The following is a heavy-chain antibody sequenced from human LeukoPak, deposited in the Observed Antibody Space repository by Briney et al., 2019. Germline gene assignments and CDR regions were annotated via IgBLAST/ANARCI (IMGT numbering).Heavy chain of an antibody. J-gene: IGHJ3*02. Sequence: SETLPLTCTVSDYSISSGYYWGWIRQPPGKGLEWIGSIYHSGSTYYNPSLKSRVTISVDTSKNQFSLKLSSVTAADTAVYYCARGLILVVVVPAAMDAFDIWGQGTMVTVSS. V-gene: IGHV4-38-2*02. CDR3: ARGLILVVVVPAAMDAFDI. CDR2: IYHSGST. D-gene: IGHD2-2*01. CDR1: DYSISSGYY.